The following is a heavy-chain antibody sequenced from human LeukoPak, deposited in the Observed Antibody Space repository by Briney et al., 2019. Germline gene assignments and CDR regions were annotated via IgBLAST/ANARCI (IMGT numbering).Heavy chain of an antibody. CDR1: GGSFSGYY. D-gene: IGHD4-11*01. CDR2: INHSGST. CDR3: ARGPTVLYYYYGMDV. J-gene: IGHJ6*02. Sequence: PSETLSLTCAVYGGSFSGYYWSWIRQPPGKGLEWIGEINHSGSTNYNPSLKSRVTISVDTSKNQFSLKLSSVTAADTAVYYCARGPTVLYYYYGMDVWGQGTTVTVSS. V-gene: IGHV4-34*01.